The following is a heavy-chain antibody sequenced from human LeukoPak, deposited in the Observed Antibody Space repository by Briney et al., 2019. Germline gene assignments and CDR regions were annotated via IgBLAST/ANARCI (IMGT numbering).Heavy chain of an antibody. CDR1: SESFSGYF. J-gene: IGHJ3*02. D-gene: IGHD3-22*01. CDR2: INYSGST. CDR3: ARVYYYDSSGYLDAFDI. Sequence: SETLSLTCAIYSESFSGYFWSWIRQPPGKGLEWIGEINYSGSTNYNPSLKSRVTISVDTSKNQFSLKLSSVTAADTAVYYCARVYYYDSSGYLDAFDIWGQGTMVTVSS. V-gene: IGHV4-34*01.